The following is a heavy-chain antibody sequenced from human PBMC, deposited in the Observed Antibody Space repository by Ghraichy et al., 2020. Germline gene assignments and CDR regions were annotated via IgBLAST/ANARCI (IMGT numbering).Heavy chain of an antibody. CDR1: GYSFPSYW. CDR3: ARNRGGLALDHFDS. J-gene: IGHJ4*02. V-gene: IGHV5-51*01. D-gene: IGHD2-15*01. CDR2: VYPGDSDT. Sequence: GESLNISCKGSGYSFPSYWIGWVRQTPGKGLEWLGIVYPGDSDTRYNPSFQGLVTISADKSISTAYLQWSRLKASDTAMYYCARNRGGLALDHFDSWGQGTLVTVSS.